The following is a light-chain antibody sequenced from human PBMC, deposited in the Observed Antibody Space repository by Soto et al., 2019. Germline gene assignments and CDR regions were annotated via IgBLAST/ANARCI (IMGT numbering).Light chain of an antibody. CDR3: QQRSNWPRT. V-gene: IGKV3D-20*02. Sequence: EIVFTQSPGTLSLSPGERATLSCRASQTVDSSYLAWYQQKPGQAPRLVIYGASSRATGIPDRFSGRGSGTDFTLTISSLETEDFAVYYCQQRSNWPRTFGLGTKGDIK. CDR1: QTVDSSY. CDR2: GAS. J-gene: IGKJ1*01.